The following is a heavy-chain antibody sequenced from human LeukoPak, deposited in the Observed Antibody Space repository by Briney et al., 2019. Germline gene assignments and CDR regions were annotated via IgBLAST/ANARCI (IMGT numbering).Heavy chain of an antibody. CDR2: IWYDGSNS. CDR1: GFTFRSHG. CDR3: ARDMDSSSHYFDY. D-gene: IGHD6-6*01. J-gene: IGHJ4*02. Sequence: PGGSLRLSCAASGFTFRSHGMHWVRQATGKGLQWVGVIWYDGSNSYYADSVKGRFTISRDNSKNTLYLQMNSLRAEDTAVYYCARDMDSSSHYFDYWGQGALVTVSS. V-gene: IGHV3-33*01.